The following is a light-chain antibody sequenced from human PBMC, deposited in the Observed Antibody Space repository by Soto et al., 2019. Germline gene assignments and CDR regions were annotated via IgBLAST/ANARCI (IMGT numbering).Light chain of an antibody. J-gene: IGKJ2*01. V-gene: IGKV1-12*01. Sequence: DIPMTQSPSSVSASVGDRVTITCRASQGISSWLAWYQQKPGKDPKLLIYAASILQSGVPSRFSGGGSGTDVTITISSLQPEDFATYYWQQANSFPHTFGQGTKLEIK. CDR3: QQANSFPHT. CDR1: QGISSW. CDR2: AAS.